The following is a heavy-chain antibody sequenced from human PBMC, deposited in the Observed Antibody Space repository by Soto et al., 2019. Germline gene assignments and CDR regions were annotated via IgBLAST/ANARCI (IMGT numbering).Heavy chain of an antibody. CDR1: GYSFTAYF. CDR3: ARAPYSSSSFFFDY. Sequence: ASVKVSCKASGYSFTAYFMHWVRQAPVQGLEWMGIVHPSGGNTNYAQKFQGRVTMTWDTSTTTVYMELSSLRSDDTAVYYCARAPYSSSSFFFDYWGQGTPVTVSS. D-gene: IGHD6-6*01. J-gene: IGHJ4*02. V-gene: IGHV1-46*01. CDR2: VHPSGGNT.